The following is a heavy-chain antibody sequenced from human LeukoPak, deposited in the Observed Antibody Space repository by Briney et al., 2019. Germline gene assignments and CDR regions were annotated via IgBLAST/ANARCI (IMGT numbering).Heavy chain of an antibody. CDR3: AKDLTECNWFDP. V-gene: IGHV3-30*18. D-gene: IGHD3-3*01. Sequence: PGGSLRLSCAASGFTFSSYGMHWVRQAPGKGLEWVAVISYDGSNKYYADSVKGRFTISRDNSKNTLYLQMNSLRAEDTAVYYCAKDLTECNWFDPWGQGTLVTVSS. CDR2: ISYDGSNK. J-gene: IGHJ5*02. CDR1: GFTFSSYG.